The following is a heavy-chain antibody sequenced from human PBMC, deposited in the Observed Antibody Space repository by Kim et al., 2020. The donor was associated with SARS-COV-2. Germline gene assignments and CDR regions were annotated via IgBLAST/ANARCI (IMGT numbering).Heavy chain of an antibody. Sequence: NYNPSLKSRVTMSVDTSKNQFSLKLSSVTAADTAVYYCARDGGILNWFDPWGQGTLVTVSS. V-gene: IGHV4-4*07. CDR3: ARDGGILNWFDP. J-gene: IGHJ5*02. D-gene: IGHD2-15*01.